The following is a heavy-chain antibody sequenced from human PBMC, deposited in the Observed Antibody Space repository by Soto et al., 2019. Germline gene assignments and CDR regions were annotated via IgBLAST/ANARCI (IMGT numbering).Heavy chain of an antibody. D-gene: IGHD3-16*01. Sequence: ASVKFSCKASAYTFTKYDFNWVRQAPGQGLEWMGWMNPHSGNTGSAQKFQGRLTMTRNSSISTAYMELSSLTSEDTAVYYCAGIQLRSTRNGMDVWGQGSTVTVSS. J-gene: IGHJ6*02. CDR3: AGIQLRSTRNGMDV. CDR1: AYTFTKYD. CDR2: MNPHSGNT. V-gene: IGHV1-8*01.